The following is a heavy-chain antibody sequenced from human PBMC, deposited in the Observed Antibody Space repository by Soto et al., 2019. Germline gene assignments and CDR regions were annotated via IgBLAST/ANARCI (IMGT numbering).Heavy chain of an antibody. CDR2: INVGTDKT. J-gene: IGHJ4*02. V-gene: IGHV1-3*01. CDR1: GYSFIKNA. CDR3: ARLEAGVKLDY. Sequence: GASVKGSCKTSGYSFIKNAIHWVRQAPGQRPEWMGWINVGTDKTKYSEKFQGRVTITTDTSASTAYMELTSLGSEDTAVYYCARLEAGVKLDYWGQGTPVTVSS.